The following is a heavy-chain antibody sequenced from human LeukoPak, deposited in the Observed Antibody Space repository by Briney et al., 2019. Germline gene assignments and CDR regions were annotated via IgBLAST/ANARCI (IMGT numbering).Heavy chain of an antibody. V-gene: IGHV1-69*04. Sequence: SVKVSCKASGGTFSSYAISWVRQAPGQGLEWMGRIIPILGIANYAQKFQGRVTITADKSTSTAYMELSSLRSEDTAVYYCARRYCGGDCYSMYYGMDVWGQGTTVTVSS. D-gene: IGHD2-21*02. CDR3: ARRYCGGDCYSMYYGMDV. CDR1: GGTFSSYA. CDR2: IIPILGIA. J-gene: IGHJ6*02.